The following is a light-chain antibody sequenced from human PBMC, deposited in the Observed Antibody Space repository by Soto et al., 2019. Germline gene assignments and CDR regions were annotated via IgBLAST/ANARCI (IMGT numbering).Light chain of an antibody. J-gene: IGKJ4*01. CDR1: QSVSSN. CDR2: GAS. CDR3: QQYGTSLT. V-gene: IGKV3-20*01. Sequence: EIVLTQSPGTLSLSPGERATLSCRASQSVSSNLAWYQQKPGQAPRLLIYGASTRATGIPARFSGSGSGTDFTLTISRLEPEDFAVYYCQQYGTSLTFGGGTKVDI.